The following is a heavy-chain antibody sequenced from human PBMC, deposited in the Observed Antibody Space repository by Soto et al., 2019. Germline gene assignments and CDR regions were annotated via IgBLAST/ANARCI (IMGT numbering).Heavy chain of an antibody. D-gene: IGHD3-10*01. J-gene: IGHJ3*02. Sequence: EVQLVESGGGLVQPGGSLRLSCAASGFTFSKHWMHWVRQAPGQGLVWVSRTKTDGSTSYADSVKGRFTISRDNAKNKLYLEMNSLRAEDTAVYYCARDMRAVPWYGGVSSAFDMWGQGTMVTVS. V-gene: IGHV3-74*01. CDR2: TKTDGST. CDR1: GFTFSKHW. CDR3: ARDMRAVPWYGGVSSAFDM.